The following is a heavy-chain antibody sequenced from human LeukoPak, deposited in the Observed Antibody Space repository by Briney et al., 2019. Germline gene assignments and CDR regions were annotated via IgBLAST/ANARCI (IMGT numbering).Heavy chain of an antibody. CDR3: ARAKWAVAGTNWFDP. V-gene: IGHV4-38-2*02. J-gene: IGHJ5*02. Sequence: KPSETLSLTCTASGYSISSGYYWGWIRQPPGKGLEWIGSIYHSGSTHYNPSLKSRVTISVDTSKNQFSLKLSSVTAADTAVYYCARAKWAVAGTNWFDPWGQGTLVTVSS. D-gene: IGHD6-19*01. CDR2: IYHSGST. CDR1: GYSISSGYY.